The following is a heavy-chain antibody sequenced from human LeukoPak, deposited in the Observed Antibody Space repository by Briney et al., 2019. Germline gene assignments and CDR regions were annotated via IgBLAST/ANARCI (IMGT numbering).Heavy chain of an antibody. CDR1: GYSFTSYW. CDR2: IYPGDSDT. D-gene: IGHD2-2*01. CDR3: ARGVYCSSTSCHLRYYYYMDV. J-gene: IGHJ6*03. V-gene: IGHV5-51*01. Sequence: GESLKISCKGSGYSFTSYWIGWVRQMPGKGLEWMGIIYPGDSDTRYSPSFQGQVTISADKSISTAYLQWSSLKASDTAMYYCARGVYCSSTSCHLRYYYYMDVWGKGTTVTDSS.